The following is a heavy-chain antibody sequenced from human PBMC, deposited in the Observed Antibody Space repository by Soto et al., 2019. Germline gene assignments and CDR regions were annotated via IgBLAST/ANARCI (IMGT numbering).Heavy chain of an antibody. V-gene: IGHV1-18*04. CDR1: GYTFSGYG. Sequence: QVQLVQSGAEVKKPGASVKVSCKTSGYTFSGYGISWVRQAPGQGLEWMGWITAYNGITDYAQKFQGRVTMTTDTSTSTAYMELRSLRSDDTAMYYCARGLAATDEWGQGTLVTVSS. CDR2: ITAYNGIT. CDR3: ARGLAATDE. D-gene: IGHD2-15*01. J-gene: IGHJ4*02.